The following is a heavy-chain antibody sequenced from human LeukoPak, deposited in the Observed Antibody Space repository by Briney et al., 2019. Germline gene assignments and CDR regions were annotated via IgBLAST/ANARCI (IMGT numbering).Heavy chain of an antibody. CDR3: ARHKWYCSSSSCYTFDY. CDR2: IHHSGST. D-gene: IGHD2-2*02. V-gene: IGHV4-38-2*01. CDR1: GYSISSGYY. Sequence: SETLSLTCGVSGYSISSGYYWGWIWQPPGKGLEWIGSIHHSGSTYYNPSLKSRVTISVDASKNQFSLKLSSVTAADTAVYYCARHKWYCSSSSCYTFDYWGQGALVTVSS. J-gene: IGHJ4*02.